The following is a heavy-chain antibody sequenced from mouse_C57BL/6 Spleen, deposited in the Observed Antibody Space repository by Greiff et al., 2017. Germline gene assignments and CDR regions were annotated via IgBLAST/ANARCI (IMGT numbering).Heavy chain of an antibody. CDR2: IDPSDSET. CDR1: GYTFTSYW. V-gene: IGHV1-52*01. CDR3: ARCDSSGQGFAY. J-gene: IGHJ3*01. D-gene: IGHD3-2*02. Sequence: QVQLQQPGAELVRPGSSVKLSCKASGYTFTSYWMHWVKQRPIQGLEWIGNIDPSDSETHYNQKFKDKATLTVDKSSSTAYMQLSSLTSEDSAVYYCARCDSSGQGFAYWGQGTLVTVSA.